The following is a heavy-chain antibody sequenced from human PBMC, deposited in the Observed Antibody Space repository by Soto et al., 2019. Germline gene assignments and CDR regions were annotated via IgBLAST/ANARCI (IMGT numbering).Heavy chain of an antibody. CDR3: AHGNGWLSDY. CDR1: GFSLSSNAVG. V-gene: IGHV2-5*01. D-gene: IGHD5-12*01. J-gene: IGHJ4*02. CDR2: IYWNDDN. Sequence: QITLKESGPTLLKPTQTLTLTCTFSGFSLSSNAVGVNWIRQPPGKALEWLALIYWNDDNHYSPSLRSRLTITKDTSKNQVVLTMTNVDPVDTATYYCAHGNGWLSDYWGQGTLVTVSS.